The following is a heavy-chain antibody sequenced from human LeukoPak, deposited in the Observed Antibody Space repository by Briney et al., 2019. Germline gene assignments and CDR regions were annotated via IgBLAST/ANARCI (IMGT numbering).Heavy chain of an antibody. V-gene: IGHV4-39*07. Sequence: SETLSLTCTVSGGSISSSSYYWGWIRQPPGKGLEWIGSIYYSGSTYYNPSLKSRVTISVDTSKNQFSLKLSSVTAADTAVYYCARERCSSTSCYLFGYWFDPWGQGTLVTVSS. CDR1: GGSISSSSYY. J-gene: IGHJ5*02. CDR2: IYYSGST. D-gene: IGHD2-2*01. CDR3: ARERCSSTSCYLFGYWFDP.